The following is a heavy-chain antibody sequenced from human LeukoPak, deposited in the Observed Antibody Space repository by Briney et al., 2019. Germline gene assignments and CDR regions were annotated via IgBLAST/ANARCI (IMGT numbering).Heavy chain of an antibody. D-gene: IGHD2-2*01. CDR3: ARAPTEGYCSSTSCPTGAFDI. Sequence: ASVKVSFQASGNPFTSYYMHWVRPAPGQGLGWMGIINPRGGSTSYAQKFQGRVTMTRDTSTSTVYMELSSLRSEDTAVYYCARAPTEGYCSSTSCPTGAFDIWGQGTMVTVSS. J-gene: IGHJ3*02. V-gene: IGHV1-46*01. CDR1: GNPFTSYY. CDR2: INPRGGST.